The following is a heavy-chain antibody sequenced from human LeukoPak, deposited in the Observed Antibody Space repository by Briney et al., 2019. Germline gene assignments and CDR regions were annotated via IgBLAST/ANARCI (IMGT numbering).Heavy chain of an antibody. CDR2: INPNSGNT. CDR1: GNTCTSYD. D-gene: IGHD1-1*01. J-gene: IGHJ4*02. V-gene: IGHV1-8*01. CDR3: ARTSTGTRGGYDV. Sequence: ASAKLACKASGNTCTSYDINWVRQASGQGLEWMGWINPNSGNTGFTQKFQGRVTVTRSTSISTAYMELSSLTSDDTAVYYCARTSTGTRGGYDVWGQGTLVTVSS.